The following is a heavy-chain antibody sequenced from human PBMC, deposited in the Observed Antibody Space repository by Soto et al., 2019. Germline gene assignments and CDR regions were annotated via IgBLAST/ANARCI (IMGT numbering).Heavy chain of an antibody. CDR1: GFTFSSYG. CDR2: IWYDGSNK. V-gene: IGHV3-33*01. Sequence: QVQLVESGGGVVQPGRSLRLSCAASGFTFSSYGMHWVRQAPGKGLEWVAVIWYDGSNKYYADSVKGRFTISRDNSKNTLYLQMNSLRAEDTAVYYCARSHYYDSSGYPYYWGQGTLVTVSS. D-gene: IGHD3-22*01. CDR3: ARSHYYDSSGYPYY. J-gene: IGHJ4*02.